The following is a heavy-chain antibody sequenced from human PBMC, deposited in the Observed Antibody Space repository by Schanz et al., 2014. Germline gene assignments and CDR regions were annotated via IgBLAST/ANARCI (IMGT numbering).Heavy chain of an antibody. V-gene: IGHV1-18*04. Sequence: QVQLVQSGAEVKKPGASVKVSCKASGYTFVSYSMHWVRQAPGQGLEWMGWINGNNGHTLYAQKFQGRGTMTTDTSTSTSYMELTSMRFDDTAVDDCARDFSAYVGNYFGYWGQGTLVTVSS. CDR2: INGNNGHT. CDR1: GYTFVSYS. J-gene: IGHJ4*02. CDR3: ARDFSAYVGNYFGY. D-gene: IGHD5-12*01.